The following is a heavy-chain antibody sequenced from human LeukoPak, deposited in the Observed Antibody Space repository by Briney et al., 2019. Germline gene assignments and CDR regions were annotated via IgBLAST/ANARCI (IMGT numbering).Heavy chain of an antibody. J-gene: IGHJ6*02. V-gene: IGHV1-18*01. CDR3: ARGGDIRYFDWLRSPDYYGMDV. CDR2: ISAYNGNT. D-gene: IGHD3-9*01. CDR1: GYTFTSCG. Sequence: GASVKVSCKASGYTFTSCGISWVRQAPGQGLEWMGWISAYNGNTNYAQKLQGRVTMSTDTSTSTAYMELRSLRSDDTAVYYCARGGDIRYFDWLRSPDYYGMDVWGQGTTVTVSS.